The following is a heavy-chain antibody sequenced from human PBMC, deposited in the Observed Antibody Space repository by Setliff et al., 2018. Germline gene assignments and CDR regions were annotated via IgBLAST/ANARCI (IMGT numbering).Heavy chain of an antibody. Sequence: GGSLRLSCAASGFTFSNYWMSWVRQAPGKGLEWVANIKQDGSEKYYADSVKGRFTISRDNSKNTLYLQMNSLRAEDTAVYYCAKDGGYGNMVRGVSVPTFDPWGQGTLVTVSS. V-gene: IGHV3-7*01. D-gene: IGHD3-10*01. CDR3: AKDGGYGNMVRGVSVPTFDP. CDR1: GFTFSNYW. J-gene: IGHJ5*02. CDR2: IKQDGSEK.